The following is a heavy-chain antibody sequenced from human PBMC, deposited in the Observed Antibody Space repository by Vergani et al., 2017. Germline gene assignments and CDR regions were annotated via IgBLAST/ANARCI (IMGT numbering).Heavy chain of an antibody. J-gene: IGHJ6*02. Sequence: QVQLVQSGSELKKPGASVKVSCKASGYSFTTNAMNWVRQAPGQGLEWMGWINTNTGNPTYAPGFTGRFVFSLDTSVSTAYLQSNSLKAEDTAVYYCARDHEGWYSSSPLLVGDVWGQGTTVTVSS. CDR3: ARDHEGWYSSSPLLVGDV. CDR2: INTNTGNP. D-gene: IGHD6-13*01. CDR1: GYSFTTNA. V-gene: IGHV7-4-1*02.